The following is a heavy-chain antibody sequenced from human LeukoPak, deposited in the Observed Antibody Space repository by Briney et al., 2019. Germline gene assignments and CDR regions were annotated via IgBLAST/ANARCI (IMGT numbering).Heavy chain of an antibody. CDR1: GGSVNSGGNY. V-gene: IGHV4-31*03. CDR2: IYYSGRT. CDR3: ARSSDYGDYD. Sequence: SETLSLTCTVSGGSVNSGGNYWTWIRQHPGKGLEWLGYIYYSGRTYYNPSLKSRITISLDTSKNQFSLNLTSVSAADTAFYFCARSSDYGDYDWGQGTLITVSS. D-gene: IGHD4-17*01. J-gene: IGHJ4*02.